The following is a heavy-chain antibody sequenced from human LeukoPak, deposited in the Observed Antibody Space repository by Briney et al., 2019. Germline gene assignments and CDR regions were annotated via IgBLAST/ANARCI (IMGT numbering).Heavy chain of an antibody. V-gene: IGHV3-48*01. J-gene: IGHJ4*02. CDR2: ISSSSSTI. D-gene: IGHD3-3*01. Sequence: GGSLRLSCAASGFTFSTFAMIWVRQPPGKGLEWVSYISSSSSTIYYADSVKGRFTISRDNAKNSLYLQMNSLRVEDTAVFYCARDRGGTDDFWSGYYTGYFDYWGQGTLVTVSS. CDR1: GFTFSTFA. CDR3: ARDRGGTDDFWSGYYTGYFDY.